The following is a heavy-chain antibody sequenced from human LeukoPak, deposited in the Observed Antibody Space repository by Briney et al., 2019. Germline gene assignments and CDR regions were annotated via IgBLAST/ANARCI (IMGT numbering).Heavy chain of an antibody. D-gene: IGHD6-19*01. CDR2: ISYDGSNK. CDR1: GFTFSSYG. J-gene: IGHJ5*02. Sequence: TGGSLRLSCAASGFTFSSYGMHWVRQAPGKGLEWVAVISYDGSNKYYADSVKGRFTISRDNSKNTLYLQMNSLRAEDTAVYFCAKGEYSSGWSNWFDPWGQGTLVTVSS. CDR3: AKGEYSSGWSNWFDP. V-gene: IGHV3-30*18.